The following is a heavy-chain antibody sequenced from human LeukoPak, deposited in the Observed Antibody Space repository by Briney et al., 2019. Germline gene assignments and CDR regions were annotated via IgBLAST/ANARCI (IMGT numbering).Heavy chain of an antibody. J-gene: IGHJ4*02. Sequence: QPGRSLRLSCTASGFTFDEYAMHWVRQAPGKGLEWVSGLSWNSGSIGYADSGKGRFTISRDNAKNSLYLQMNSLRAQDTAFYYCAKDIGNSDYFDYWGQGTLVTVSS. CDR1: GFTFDEYA. CDR2: LSWNSGSI. D-gene: IGHD4-23*01. CDR3: AKDIGNSDYFDY. V-gene: IGHV3-9*01.